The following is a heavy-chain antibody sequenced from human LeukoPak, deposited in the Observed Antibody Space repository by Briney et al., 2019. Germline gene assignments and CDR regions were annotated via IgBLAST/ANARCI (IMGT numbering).Heavy chain of an antibody. CDR2: ISSSSSYI. D-gene: IGHD1-1*01. CDR1: GFTFSSYS. CDR3: AREGTGTPLGDY. V-gene: IGHV3-21*01. Sequence: GGSLRLSCAASGFTFSSYSMNWVRQAPGEGLEWVSSISSSSSYIYYADSVKGRFTISRDNAKNSLYLQMNSLRAEDTAVYYCAREGTGTPLGDYWGQGTLVTVSS. J-gene: IGHJ4*02.